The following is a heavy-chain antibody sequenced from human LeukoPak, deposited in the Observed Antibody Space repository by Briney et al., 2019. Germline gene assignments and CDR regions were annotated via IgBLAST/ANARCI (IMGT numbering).Heavy chain of an antibody. CDR2: IWYDGSNK. J-gene: IGHJ4*02. Sequence: GGSLRLSCAASGFTFSSYGMPWVRQAPGKGLEWVAVIWYDGSNKYYADSVKGRFTISRDNSKNTLYLQMNSLRAEDTAVYYCARSKLTDDFWSGYYYYFDYWGQGTLVTVSS. D-gene: IGHD3-3*01. V-gene: IGHV3-33*01. CDR1: GFTFSSYG. CDR3: ARSKLTDDFWSGYYYYFDY.